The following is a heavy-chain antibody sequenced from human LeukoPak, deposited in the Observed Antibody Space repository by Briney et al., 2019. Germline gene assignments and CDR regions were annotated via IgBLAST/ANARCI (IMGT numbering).Heavy chain of an antibody. CDR1: GFTFSSCW. J-gene: IGHJ4*02. D-gene: IGHD2-2*01. V-gene: IGHV3-7*03. CDR3: VRAMDY. CDR2: IKQDGSEK. Sequence: GGSLRLSCAASGFTFSSCWMNWVRQAPGEGLEWVANIKQDGSEKYYVDSVKGRFTISRDNAKNSLFLQMNSLRVEDTAVYYCVRAMDYWGQGTLVTVSS.